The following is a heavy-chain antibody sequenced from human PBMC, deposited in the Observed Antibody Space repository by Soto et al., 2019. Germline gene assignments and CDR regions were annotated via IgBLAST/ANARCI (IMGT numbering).Heavy chain of an antibody. V-gene: IGHV3-66*01. J-gene: IGHJ6*02. D-gene: IGHD6-13*01. Sequence: PGGSLRLSCIASGFTFRSYRITWVRQAPGKGLEWVSVIYSGGSTNYADSVKGRFTISRDNSKNTLYLQMNSLRAEDTAVYYCAREGIAAAGTGYYGMDVWGQGTTVTVS. CDR1: GFTFRSYR. CDR3: AREGIAAAGTGYYGMDV. CDR2: IYSGGST.